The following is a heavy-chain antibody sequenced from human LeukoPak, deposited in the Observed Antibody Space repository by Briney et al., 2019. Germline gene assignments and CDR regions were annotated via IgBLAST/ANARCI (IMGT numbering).Heavy chain of an antibody. V-gene: IGHV3-23*01. D-gene: IGHD3-3*01. CDR3: AKTAYDFWSGLDY. Sequence: GGSLRLSCAASGFTFSNAWMSWVRQAPGKGLEWVSAISGSGGSTYYADSVKGRFTISRDNSKNTLYLQMNSLRAEDTAVYYCAKTAYDFWSGLDYWGQGTLVTVSS. CDR1: GFTFSNAW. CDR2: ISGSGGST. J-gene: IGHJ4*02.